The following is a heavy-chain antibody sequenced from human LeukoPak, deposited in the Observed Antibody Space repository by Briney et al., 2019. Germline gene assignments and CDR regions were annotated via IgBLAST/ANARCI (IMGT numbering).Heavy chain of an antibody. CDR3: AASNWLDP. CDR1: GFTFSDYW. V-gene: IGHV3-74*01. J-gene: IGHJ5*02. Sequence: GGSLRLSCAASGFTFSDYWMHWVRQAPGKGLVWVSCISFDGITTYADSVKGRFTISRDNAKNTVHLQMDSLTVEDTAVYSCAASNWLDPWGQGTLVTVSS. CDR2: ISFDGIT.